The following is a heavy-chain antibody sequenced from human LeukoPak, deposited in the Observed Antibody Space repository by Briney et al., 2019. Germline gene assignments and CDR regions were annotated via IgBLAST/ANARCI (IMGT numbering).Heavy chain of an antibody. CDR3: ARRGVAATEAYFDS. V-gene: IGHV3-53*01. CDR2: IYGGGST. Sequence: PGGSLRLSCAASGFSVSSNHMSWVRQAPGKGLEWVSVIYGGGSTYYGDSVKGRFSISRDNSKNTLYLQMNSLRTEDTAIYYCARRGVAATEAYFDSWGQGTLVTVSS. D-gene: IGHD6-19*01. J-gene: IGHJ4*02. CDR1: GFSVSSNH.